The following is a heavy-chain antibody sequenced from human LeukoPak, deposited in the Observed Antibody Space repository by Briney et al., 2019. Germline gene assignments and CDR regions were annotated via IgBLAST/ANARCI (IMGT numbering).Heavy chain of an antibody. CDR1: GYTFTDYY. J-gene: IGHJ6*03. CDR3: ATLNPDSTYYYYMDV. D-gene: IGHD2/OR15-2a*01. V-gene: IGHV1-69-2*01. CDR2: VDPEDGET. Sequence: VASVKVSCKVSGYTFTDYYMHWVQQAPGKGLEWMGLVDPEDGETIYAEKFQGRVTITADTSTDTAYMELSSLRSEDTAVYYCATLNPDSTYYYYMDVWGKGTTVTVSS.